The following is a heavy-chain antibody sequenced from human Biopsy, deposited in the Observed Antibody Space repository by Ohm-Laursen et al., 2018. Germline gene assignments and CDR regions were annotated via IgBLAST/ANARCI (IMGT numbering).Heavy chain of an antibody. CDR1: GGSFTGHY. CDR3: ARGSNEYGGLYFPH. V-gene: IGHV4-59*11. Sequence: SEILSLTCIVSGGSFTGHYWTWIRQPPGKGLEWIGHISHTGYTSYKSSLKSRVTISLDTSRKHFSLRLTSLAAADTAVYYCARGSNEYGGLYFPHWGQGTLVTVSS. CDR2: ISHTGYT. D-gene: IGHD4-23*01. J-gene: IGHJ1*01.